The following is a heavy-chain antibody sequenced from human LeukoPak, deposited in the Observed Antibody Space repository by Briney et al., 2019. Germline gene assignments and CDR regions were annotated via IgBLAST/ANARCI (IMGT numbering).Heavy chain of an antibody. J-gene: IGHJ3*02. CDR2: IYYSGST. CDR1: GGFICSYY. CDR3: ARVEGKADAFDI. V-gene: IGHV4-59*01. Sequence: SETLSLTCTVSGGFICSYYWSWIRQPPGKGLEWIGYIYYSGSTNYNPSLKSRVTISVDTSKNQFSLKLSSVTAADTAVYYCARVEGKADAFDIWGQGTMVTVSS.